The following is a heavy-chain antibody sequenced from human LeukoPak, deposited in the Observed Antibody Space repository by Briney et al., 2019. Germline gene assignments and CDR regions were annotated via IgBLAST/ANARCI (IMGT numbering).Heavy chain of an antibody. Sequence: GGSLRLSCAASGFTVSSNYMSWVRQAPGKGPEWVSVICSGGRTYYADSVKGRFTISRDNSKNTLYLQMNSLRAEDTAVYYCAKDRLAAAGTGEYFQHWGQDTLVTVSS. CDR1: GFTVSSNY. V-gene: IGHV3-53*01. CDR2: ICSGGRT. J-gene: IGHJ1*01. CDR3: AKDRLAAAGTGEYFQH. D-gene: IGHD6-13*01.